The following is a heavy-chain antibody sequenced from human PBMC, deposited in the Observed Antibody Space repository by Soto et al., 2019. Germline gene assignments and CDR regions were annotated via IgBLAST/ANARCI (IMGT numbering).Heavy chain of an antibody. CDR2: INAGYGNT. CDR1: GYTFTSYA. J-gene: IGHJ5*02. D-gene: IGHD3-3*01. CDR3: ARAPPYYDFWSGYSPWFDP. Sequence: QVQLVQSGAEVKKPGASVKVSCKASGYTFTSYAMHWVRQAPGQRLEWMGWINAGYGNTKYSQKFQGRVTITRATSASTAYMELSSLRSEDTAVYYCARAPPYYDFWSGYSPWFDPWGQGTLVTVSS. V-gene: IGHV1-3*01.